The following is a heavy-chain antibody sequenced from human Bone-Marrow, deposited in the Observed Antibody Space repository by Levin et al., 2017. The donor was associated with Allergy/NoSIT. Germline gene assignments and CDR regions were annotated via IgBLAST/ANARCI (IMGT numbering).Heavy chain of an antibody. D-gene: IGHD3-22*01. V-gene: IGHV4-39*07. J-gene: IGHJ4*02. CDR1: GASVSTSSYY. Sequence: SETLSLTCTVSGASVSTSSYYWVWIRQPPGKGLEWIASVYYSGSTYYTPSLEGRVAISLDTSTNQFSLKVNSVTAADTAVYYCARLRGGRYSYDDSGYFFIDYWGQGALVTVAS. CDR3: ARLRGGRYSYDDSGYFFIDY. CDR2: VYYSGST.